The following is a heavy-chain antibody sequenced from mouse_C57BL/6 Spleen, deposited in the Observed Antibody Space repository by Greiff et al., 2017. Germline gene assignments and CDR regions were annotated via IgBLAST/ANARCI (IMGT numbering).Heavy chain of an antibody. CDR2: ISSGGSYT. J-gene: IGHJ3*01. CDR3: ARQGMVKGFAY. V-gene: IGHV5-6*02. CDR1: GFTFSSYG. Sequence: EVKLEESGGDLVKPGGSLKLSCAASGFTFSSYGMSWVRQTPDKRLEWVATISSGGSYTYYPDSVKGRFTISRDNAKNTLYLQMSSLKSEDTAMYYCARQGMVKGFAYWGQGTLVTVSA. D-gene: IGHD2-2*01.